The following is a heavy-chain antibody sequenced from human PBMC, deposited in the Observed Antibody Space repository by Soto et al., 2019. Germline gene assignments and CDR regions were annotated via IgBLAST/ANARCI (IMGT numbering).Heavy chain of an antibody. V-gene: IGHV4-28*01. Sequence: QVQLQESGPGLVKPSDTLSLTCAVSGYSISSSNWWGWIRQPPGKGLEWIGYIYYSGTTYYNPSLKSRGTMAVDTSKNQFSLKLTSVTAVDTAVYYCARREIQGPIDYWGQGTLVTVSS. CDR1: GYSISSSNW. CDR3: ARREIQGPIDY. D-gene: IGHD1-26*01. J-gene: IGHJ4*02. CDR2: IYYSGTT.